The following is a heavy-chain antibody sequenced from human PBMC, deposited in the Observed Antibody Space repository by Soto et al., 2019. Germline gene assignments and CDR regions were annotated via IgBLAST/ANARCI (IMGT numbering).Heavy chain of an antibody. Sequence: SETLSLTCAVYGESFSGYYWSWIRQPPGKGLEWIGEINHSGSTNYNPSLKSRVTISVDTSKNQFSLKLSSVTAADTAVYYCARGRLELQFTIFGVVIIYYFDYWGQGTLVTVSS. V-gene: IGHV4-34*01. J-gene: IGHJ4*02. D-gene: IGHD3-3*01. CDR3: ARGRLELQFTIFGVVIIYYFDY. CDR2: INHSGST. CDR1: GESFSGYY.